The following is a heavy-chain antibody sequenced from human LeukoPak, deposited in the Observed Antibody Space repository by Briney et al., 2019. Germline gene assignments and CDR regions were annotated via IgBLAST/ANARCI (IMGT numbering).Heavy chain of an antibody. CDR2: IKQDGSEE. V-gene: IGHV3-7*01. D-gene: IGHD6-19*01. CDR3: AKDPLLYSSGWFFDY. Sequence: GGSLRLSCAASGFTFSNYWMSWVRQAPGKGLQWVANIKQDGSEEYYVDSVKGRFTISRDNAKKSLYLQMNSLRAEDSAVYYCAKDPLLYSSGWFFDYWGQGTLVTVSS. J-gene: IGHJ4*02. CDR1: GFTFSNYW.